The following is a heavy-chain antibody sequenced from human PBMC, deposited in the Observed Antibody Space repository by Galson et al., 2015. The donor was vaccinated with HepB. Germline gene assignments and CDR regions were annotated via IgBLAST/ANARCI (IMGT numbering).Heavy chain of an antibody. J-gene: IGHJ4*02. Sequence: SLRLSCAASGFTFSTYAMSWVRQAPGKGLEWVSVISGSGGSTYYADYVKGRFTISRDNSKNTLYLQMNSLRADDTAVYYCTKGSPSSSSYFIGAIDYWGQGTLVTVSS. CDR2: ISGSGGST. CDR3: TKGSPSSSSYFIGAIDY. D-gene: IGHD6-6*01. CDR1: GFTFSTYA. V-gene: IGHV3-23*01.